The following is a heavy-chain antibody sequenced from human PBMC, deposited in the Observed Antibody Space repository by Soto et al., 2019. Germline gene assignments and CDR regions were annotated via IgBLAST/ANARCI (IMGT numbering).Heavy chain of an antibody. V-gene: IGHV4-4*02. J-gene: IGHJ4*02. Sequence: QVQLQESGPGLVKPSGTLSLTCAVSGGSISGTIWWSWVRQSPGKGLEWIGEIYHSGSTNYNPSLQSRVTISVDTSKNQCSLKMTSVTAADTAVYYCARQASYLGYFDSWGQGALVTVSS. D-gene: IGHD1-26*01. CDR3: ARQASYLGYFDS. CDR2: IYHSGST. CDR1: GGSISGTIW.